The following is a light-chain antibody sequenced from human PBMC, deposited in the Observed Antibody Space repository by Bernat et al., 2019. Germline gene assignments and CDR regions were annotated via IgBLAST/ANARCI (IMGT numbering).Light chain of an antibody. Sequence: QSAPTQPRSVSGSPGQSVTISCTGTSSDVGGYNYVSWYQQHPGKAPKLMIYDVNKRPSGVPDRFSGSKSGNTASLTISGLQAEDEADYFCCSYAGNSAWVFGGGTKVTVL. V-gene: IGLV2-11*01. CDR3: CSYAGNSAWV. CDR1: SSDVGGYNY. J-gene: IGLJ3*02. CDR2: DVN.